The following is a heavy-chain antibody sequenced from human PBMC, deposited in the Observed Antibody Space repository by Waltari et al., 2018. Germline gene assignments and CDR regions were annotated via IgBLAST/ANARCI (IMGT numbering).Heavy chain of an antibody. CDR2: INPNSGGT. Sequence: QVQLVQSGAEVKKPGASVKVSCKASGYTFTGYYMHWVRQAPGQGLEWMGWINPNSGGTNYAQKFQGRVTMTRDTSISTAYMELSRLRSDDTAVYYCARLAHLGPAPTRHYYYYGMDVWGQGTTVTVSS. CDR3: ARLAHLGPAPTRHYYYYGMDV. D-gene: IGHD2-15*01. J-gene: IGHJ6*02. CDR1: GYTFTGYY. V-gene: IGHV1-2*02.